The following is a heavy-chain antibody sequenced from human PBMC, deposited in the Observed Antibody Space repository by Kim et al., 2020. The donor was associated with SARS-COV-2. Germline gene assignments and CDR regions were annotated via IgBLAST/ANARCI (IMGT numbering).Heavy chain of an antibody. CDR3: AKRMDV. CDR1: GLTYSTNA. Sequence: GGSLRLSCVISGLTYSTNAMTWVRQAPGKGLEWVSVITASGDNTYYTDSVKGRFTISRDNSRNTVYLQMNSLRAEDTAVYYFAKRMDVWGKGTTVIVSS. V-gene: IGHV3-23*01. J-gene: IGHJ6*03. CDR2: ITASGDNT.